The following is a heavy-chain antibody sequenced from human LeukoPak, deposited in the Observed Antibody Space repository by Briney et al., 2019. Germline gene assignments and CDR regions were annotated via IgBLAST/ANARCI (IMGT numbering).Heavy chain of an antibody. CDR3: ARGLRPYSGYDFLRY. Sequence: TASEALSLTCAVYGGSFSGYYWSWIRQPPGKGLEWIGEINHSGSTNYNASLKSRVTISVDTSKNQFSLKLSSVTAADTAVYYCARGLRPYSGYDFLRYWGQGTLVTVSS. CDR2: INHSGST. V-gene: IGHV4-34*01. CDR1: GGSFSGYY. D-gene: IGHD5-12*01. J-gene: IGHJ4*02.